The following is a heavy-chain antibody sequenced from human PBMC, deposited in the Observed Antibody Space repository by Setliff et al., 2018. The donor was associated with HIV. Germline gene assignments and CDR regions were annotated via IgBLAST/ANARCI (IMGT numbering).Heavy chain of an antibody. V-gene: IGHV4-30-2*01. CDR1: GDSIRNGGYS. D-gene: IGHD6-19*01. J-gene: IGHJ4*02. CDR2: IYHSGSS. CDR3: TKDHLSGWASDC. Sequence: SETLSLTCVVSGDSIRNGGYSWTWIQQPPGKGLEWIGFIYHSGSSFYNPSLKSRVTISLDTSKNQFSLKVTSVTAADTAMYYCTKDHLSGWASDCWGQGTLVTVSS.